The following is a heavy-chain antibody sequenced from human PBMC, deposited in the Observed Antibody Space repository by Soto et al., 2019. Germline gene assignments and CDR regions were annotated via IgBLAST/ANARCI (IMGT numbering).Heavy chain of an antibody. J-gene: IGHJ4*02. CDR1: GFTFSTYA. CDR2: ISGSGGTA. V-gene: IGHV3-23*01. CDR3: ARGIVVVTAIRFEPSYFDH. D-gene: IGHD2-21*02. Sequence: GGSLRLSCAASGFTFSTYAMNWVRQAPGKGLEWVSTISGSGGTAYYAASVKGRFTISRDNSKNTLYLQMNSLSAEDTAVFYCARGIVVVTAIRFEPSYFDHWGQGTPVTVSS.